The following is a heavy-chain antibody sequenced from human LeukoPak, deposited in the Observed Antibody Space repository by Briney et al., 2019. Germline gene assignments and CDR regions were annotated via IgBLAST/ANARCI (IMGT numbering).Heavy chain of an antibody. CDR3: ARKASHYDSSGYFNVGVFDY. CDR1: GFTFSRQW. Sequence: GGSLRLSCAASGFTFSRQWMSWVRQAPGKGLEWVSVIFSGGSTYYADSVKGRFTISRDNSKNTLYLQMNSLRAEDTAVYYCARKASHYDSSGYFNVGVFDYWGRGTLVTVSS. J-gene: IGHJ4*02. V-gene: IGHV3-66*01. D-gene: IGHD3-22*01. CDR2: IFSGGST.